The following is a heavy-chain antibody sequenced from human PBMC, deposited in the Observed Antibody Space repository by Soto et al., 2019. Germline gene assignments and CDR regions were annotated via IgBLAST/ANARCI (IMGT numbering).Heavy chain of an antibody. D-gene: IGHD1-26*01. J-gene: IGHJ4*02. CDR2: ISYDGSNK. Sequence: QVQLVESGGGVVQPGRSLRLSCAASGFTFSSYAMHWVRHAPGKGLEWVAVISYDGSNKYYADSVKGRFTISRDNSKNTLYLQMNSLRAEDTAVYYCARGGGSYDYWGQGTLVTVSS. V-gene: IGHV3-30-3*01. CDR3: ARGGGSYDY. CDR1: GFTFSSYA.